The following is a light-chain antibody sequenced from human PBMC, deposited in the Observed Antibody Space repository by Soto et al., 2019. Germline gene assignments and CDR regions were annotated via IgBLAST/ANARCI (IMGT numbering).Light chain of an antibody. J-gene: IGKJ3*01. CDR1: QSISSSY. Sequence: EIVLTQSPGTLSLSPGERATLSCRASQSISSSYLAWYQQKPGQAPRLLVYGASIRATGIPDRFSGSGSGTDFTLNISSLEPEDFAVYYCQQYGSSRFTFGPGTKVDIK. CDR3: QQYGSSRFT. CDR2: GAS. V-gene: IGKV3-20*01.